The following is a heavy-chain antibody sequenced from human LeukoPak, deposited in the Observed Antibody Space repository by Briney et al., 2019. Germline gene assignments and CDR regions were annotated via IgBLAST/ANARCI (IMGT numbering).Heavy chain of an antibody. CDR1: GGSISRYY. CDR3: ARLADSDDYNSLPPYDAFDI. D-gene: IGHD5-24*01. V-gene: IGHV4-59*08. CDR2: IYYSGST. Sequence: SETLSLTCTVSGGSISRYYWSWIRQPPGKGLEWIGYIYYSGSTNYSPSLKSQVTISVDTSKNQFSLKLSSVTAADTALYYCARLADSDDYNSLPPYDAFDIWGQGTMVTVSS. J-gene: IGHJ3*02.